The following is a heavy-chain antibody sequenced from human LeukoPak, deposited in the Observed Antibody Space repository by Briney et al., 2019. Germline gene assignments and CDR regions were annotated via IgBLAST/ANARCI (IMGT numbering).Heavy chain of an antibody. CDR3: ARSYYYDNSGYPYYYYMDV. CDR2: IYYSGRT. V-gene: IGHV4-59*08. J-gene: IGHJ6*03. CDR1: GGSTRSYY. Sequence: SETLSLTCTVSGGSTRSYYWSWIRQPPGKGLEWIGYIYYSGRTNYNPSLKSRVTISVDTSKNQFSLKLSSVTAADTAMYYCARSYYYDNSGYPYYYYMDVWGKGTTVTVSS. D-gene: IGHD3-22*01.